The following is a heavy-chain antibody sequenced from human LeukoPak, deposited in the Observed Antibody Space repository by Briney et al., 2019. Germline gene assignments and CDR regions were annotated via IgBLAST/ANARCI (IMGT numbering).Heavy chain of an antibody. V-gene: IGHV4-59*01. CDR3: ARGIKNRRDGYKPMPSGYHYMDV. Sequence: SETLSLTCTVSGGSISSYYWSWIRQPPGKGLEWIGYIYYSGSTNYNPSLKSRVTISVDTSKNQFSLKLSSVTAADTAVYYCARGIKNRRDGYKPMPSGYHYMDVWGKGATVTVSS. CDR1: GGSISSYY. CDR2: IYYSGST. J-gene: IGHJ6*03. D-gene: IGHD5-24*01.